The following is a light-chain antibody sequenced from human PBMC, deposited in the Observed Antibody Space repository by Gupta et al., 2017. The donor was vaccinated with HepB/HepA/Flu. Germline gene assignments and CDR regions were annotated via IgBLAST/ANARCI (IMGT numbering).Light chain of an antibody. CDR2: WAT. V-gene: IGKV4-1*01. J-gene: IGKJ2*01. Sequence: DIVMTQSPDSLAVSLGERATINCKSSQRILYSTNSKNYLAWYQRKAGQPPKLLIYWATARESGVPDRFSGSGSGTDFTLTISNLQAEDVAVYYCQQYYDFPHTFGQGTQLEIK. CDR3: QQYYDFPHT. CDR1: QRILYSTNSKNY.